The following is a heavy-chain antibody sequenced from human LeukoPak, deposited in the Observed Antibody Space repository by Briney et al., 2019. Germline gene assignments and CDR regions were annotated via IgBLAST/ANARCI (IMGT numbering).Heavy chain of an antibody. CDR3: ARGVYYDFWRGYGFDY. Sequence: ASVKVSCKASGYTFTSYGISWVRQAPGQGLEWMGWISAYNGNTNYAQKLQGRVTMTTDTSTSTAYMELRSLRSDDTAVYYCARGVYYDFWRGYGFDYWGQGTLVTVSS. CDR2: ISAYNGNT. D-gene: IGHD3-3*01. CDR1: GYTFTSYG. J-gene: IGHJ4*02. V-gene: IGHV1-18*01.